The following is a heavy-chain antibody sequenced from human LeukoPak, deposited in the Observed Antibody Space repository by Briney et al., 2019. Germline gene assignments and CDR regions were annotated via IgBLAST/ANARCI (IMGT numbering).Heavy chain of an antibody. D-gene: IGHD6-19*01. CDR3: ARRTTVAGFDY. CDR2: IYYSGST. CDR1: GGSISSYY. J-gene: IGHJ4*02. V-gene: IGHV4-59*08. Sequence: PSETLSLTCTVSGGSISSYYWSWIRQPPGKGLEWIGYIYYSGSTNYNPSLKSRVTISVDTSKNQFSLKLSSVTAADTAVYYCARRTTVAGFDYWGQGTLVTVSS.